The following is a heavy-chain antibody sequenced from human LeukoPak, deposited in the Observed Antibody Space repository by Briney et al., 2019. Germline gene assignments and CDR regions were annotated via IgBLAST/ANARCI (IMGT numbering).Heavy chain of an antibody. Sequence: GAPLQTSCKAFGYTFATCWIGCLRQMPEKLPEWIGTSYRSDSDTRYSPSFKGHVTISADKSITTAYLQWSSLNASDSAMYYCTRTPRLVAQAFSFDQWGRGTLVTVSS. CDR3: TRTPRLVAQAFSFDQ. CDR2: SYRSDSDT. D-gene: IGHD2-2*01. J-gene: IGHJ4*02. CDR1: GYTFATCW. V-gene: IGHV5-51*01.